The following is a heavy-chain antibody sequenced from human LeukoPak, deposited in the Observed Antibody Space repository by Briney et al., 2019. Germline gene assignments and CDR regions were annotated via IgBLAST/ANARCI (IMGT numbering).Heavy chain of an antibody. J-gene: IGHJ4*02. CDR2: INPNSGGT. V-gene: IGHV1-2*02. Sequence: ASVKVSCKASGYTFTGYYMHWVRQAPGQGLEWMGWINPNSGGTNYAQKFQGRVTMTRDTSISTAYMELSRLRSDDTAVYYCARVNPGIVGATRYDYWAREPWSPSPQ. CDR3: ARVNPGIVGATRYDY. CDR1: GYTFTGYY. D-gene: IGHD1-26*01.